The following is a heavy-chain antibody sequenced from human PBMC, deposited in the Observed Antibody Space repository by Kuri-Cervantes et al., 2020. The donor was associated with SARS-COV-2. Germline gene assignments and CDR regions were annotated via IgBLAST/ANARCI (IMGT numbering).Heavy chain of an antibody. CDR3: ARSTPLRRLVVISQGGAFDI. V-gene: IGHV1-2*04. D-gene: IGHD3-22*01. CDR1: GYTFTDYY. CDR2: INPNSGGT. J-gene: IGHJ3*02. Sequence: SVKVSCKASGYTFTDYYMHWVRQAPGQGLEWMGWINPNSGGTNYAQKFQGWVTMTRDTSISTVYMELSRLRSDDTAVYYCARSTPLRRLVVISQGGAFDIWGQGTMVTVSS.